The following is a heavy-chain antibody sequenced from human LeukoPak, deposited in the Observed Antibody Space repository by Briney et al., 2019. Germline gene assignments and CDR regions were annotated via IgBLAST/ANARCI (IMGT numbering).Heavy chain of an antibody. Sequence: GGSLRLSCAASGFSFSSYAMTWARQAPGKGLEWVSAISGDGTRTYYADSVKGRFTISRDNSKNTLYLEMSSLRVEDTAINYCAKWPEGAMDYFDYWGQGTLVTVSS. J-gene: IGHJ4*02. CDR2: ISGDGTRT. CDR1: GFSFSSYA. D-gene: IGHD3-16*01. CDR3: AKWPEGAMDYFDY. V-gene: IGHV3-23*01.